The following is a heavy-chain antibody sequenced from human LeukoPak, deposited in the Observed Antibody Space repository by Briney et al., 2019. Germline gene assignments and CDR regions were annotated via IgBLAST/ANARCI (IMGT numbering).Heavy chain of an antibody. V-gene: IGHV3-64*01. D-gene: IGHD1-1*01. Sequence: GGSLRLSCSASELTFGTYEMHWVRQTPGKGLEYVSGISSDGVSTYHANSVKGRFTISRDNSKNTLFLQMGSLKIEDTAVYYCARSTDGSARFDYWGQGTLVTVFS. CDR1: ELTFGTYE. CDR2: ISSDGVST. CDR3: ARSTDGSARFDY. J-gene: IGHJ4*02.